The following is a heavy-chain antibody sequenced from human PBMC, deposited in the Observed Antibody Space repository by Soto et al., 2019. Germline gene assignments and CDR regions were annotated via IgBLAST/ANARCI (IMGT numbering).Heavy chain of an antibody. CDR2: IYFRGTT. J-gene: IGHJ4*02. D-gene: IGHD3-22*01. Sequence: PSETLSLTCTVSGGSISSYYWSWIRQPPGKGLEWIGYIYFRGTTNYNPSLKSRVTMSADTSKNQFSLKLNSVTAADSAVYYCAKMNYYHTSGYPFDYGVQGMMVTFP. V-gene: IGHV4-59*01. CDR3: AKMNYYHTSGYPFDY. CDR1: GGSISSYY.